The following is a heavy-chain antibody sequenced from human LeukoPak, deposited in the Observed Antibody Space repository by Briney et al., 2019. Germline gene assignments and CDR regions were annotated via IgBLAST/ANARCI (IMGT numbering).Heavy chain of an antibody. CDR2: IIPILGIA. Sequence: SVKVSCKASGGTFSSYAISWVRQAPGQGLEWMGRIIPILGIANYAQKFQGRVTITADKSTSTAYMELSSLRSEDTAVYCCAREEWAAAAPFDPWGQGTLVTVSS. CDR1: GGTFSSYA. V-gene: IGHV1-69*04. J-gene: IGHJ5*02. D-gene: IGHD6-13*01. CDR3: AREEWAAAAPFDP.